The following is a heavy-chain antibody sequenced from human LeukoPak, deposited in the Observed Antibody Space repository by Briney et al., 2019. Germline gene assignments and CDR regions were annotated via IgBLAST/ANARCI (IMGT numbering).Heavy chain of an antibody. CDR1: GFTFSSYD. CDR3: ARAPLTIFGVGDYYYGMDV. CDR2: ICTAGDT. D-gene: IGHD3-3*01. V-gene: IGHV3-13*01. Sequence: PGGSLRLSCAASGFTFSSYDMHWVRQATGKGLEWVSAICTAGDTYYPGSVKGRFTISRENAKNSLYLQMNSLRAGDTAVYYCARAPLTIFGVGDYYYGMDVWGQGTTVTVSS. J-gene: IGHJ6*02.